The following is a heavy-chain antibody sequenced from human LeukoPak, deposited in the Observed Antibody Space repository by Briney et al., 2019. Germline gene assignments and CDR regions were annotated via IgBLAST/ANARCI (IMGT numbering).Heavy chain of an antibody. Sequence: SETLSLTCTVSGGSISSYYWSWIRQPPGKGLEWIGYISHSGSTNYNSSLKSRVTISVDTSKNQFSLKLSSVTAADTAVYYCARYGGYYFDYWGQGTLVTVSS. CDR3: ARYGGYYFDY. D-gene: IGHD3-16*01. CDR1: GGSISSYY. CDR2: ISHSGST. J-gene: IGHJ4*02. V-gene: IGHV4-59*08.